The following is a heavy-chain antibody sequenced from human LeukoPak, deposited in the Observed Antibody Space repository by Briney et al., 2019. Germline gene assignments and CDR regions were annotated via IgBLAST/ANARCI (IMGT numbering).Heavy chain of an antibody. Sequence: PGGSLRLSCAASGFTFSSYGMSWVRQAPGKGLEWVSAISGSGGSTYYADSVKGRFTISRDNAKNTLYLQMNSLRAEDTAVYYCAREVTAPATNWFDPWGQGTLVTVSS. J-gene: IGHJ5*02. V-gene: IGHV3-23*01. D-gene: IGHD5-18*01. CDR1: GFTFSSYG. CDR3: AREVTAPATNWFDP. CDR2: ISGSGGST.